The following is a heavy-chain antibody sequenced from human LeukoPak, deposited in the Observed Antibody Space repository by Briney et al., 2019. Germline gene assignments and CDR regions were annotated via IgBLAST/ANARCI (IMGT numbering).Heavy chain of an antibody. Sequence: SETLSLTCTVSGGSISPYYWSWIRQPPGKGLEWIGEINHSGSTNYNPSLKSRVTISVDTSKNQFSLKLSSVTAADTAVYHCAKNGQTGFSFDPWGQGTLVTVSS. CDR3: AKNGQTGFSFDP. CDR2: INHSGST. D-gene: IGHD3-9*01. CDR1: GGSISPYY. V-gene: IGHV4-34*01. J-gene: IGHJ5*02.